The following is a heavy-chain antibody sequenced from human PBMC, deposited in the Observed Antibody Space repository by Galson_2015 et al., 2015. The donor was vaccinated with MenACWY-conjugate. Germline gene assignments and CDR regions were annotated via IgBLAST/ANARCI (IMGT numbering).Heavy chain of an antibody. V-gene: IGHV1-69*04. J-gene: IGHJ4*02. CDR2: IIPILGIA. Sequence: SVKVSCKASGGTFSSYAISWVRQAPGQGLEWMGRIIPILGIANYAQKFQGRVTITADKSTSTAYMELSSLRSEDTAVYYCARGVRYFDWLSHYWGQGTLVTVSS. CDR3: ARGVRYFDWLSHY. CDR1: GGTFSSYA. D-gene: IGHD3-9*01.